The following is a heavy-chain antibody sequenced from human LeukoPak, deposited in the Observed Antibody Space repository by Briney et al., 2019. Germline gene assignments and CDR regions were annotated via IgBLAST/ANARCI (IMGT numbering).Heavy chain of an antibody. V-gene: IGHV4-34*01. D-gene: IGHD3-22*01. J-gene: IGHJ5*02. CDR2: INHSGST. CDR3: ARSSGYLFDP. Sequence: SETLSLTCAVYGGSFSGYYWSWIRQPPGKGLEWIGEINHSGSTNYNPSLKSRVTMSVDTSKNQFSLKLSSVTAADTAVYYCARSSGYLFDPWGQGTLVTVSS. CDR1: GGSFSGYY.